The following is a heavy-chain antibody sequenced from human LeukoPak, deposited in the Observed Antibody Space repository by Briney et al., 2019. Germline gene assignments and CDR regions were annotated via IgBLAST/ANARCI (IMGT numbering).Heavy chain of an antibody. CDR1: GFTFSSYA. CDR2: VSGSGGST. J-gene: IGHJ5*02. CDR3: AKDRRQLGPSPT. Sequence: GGSLRLSCAASGFTFSSYAMSWVRQAPGKGLEWVSAVSGSGGSTYYADSVKGRSTISRDNSKNTLYLQMNSLRAEDTAVYYCAKDRRQLGPSPTWGQGTLVTVSS. V-gene: IGHV3-23*01. D-gene: IGHD6-6*01.